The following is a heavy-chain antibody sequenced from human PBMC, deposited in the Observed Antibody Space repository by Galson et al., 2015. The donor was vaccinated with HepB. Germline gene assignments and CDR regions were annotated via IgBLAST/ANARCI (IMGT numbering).Heavy chain of an antibody. CDR1: GGSFSGYY. D-gene: IGHD6-19*01. Sequence: ETLSLTCAVYGGSFSGYYWSWIRQPPGKGLEWIGEINHSGSTNYNPSLKSRVTISVDTSKNQFSLKLSSVTAADTAVYYCARGRGRGWYRWWFDPWGQGTLVTVSS. CDR2: INHSGST. J-gene: IGHJ5*02. CDR3: ARGRGRGWYRWWFDP. V-gene: IGHV4-34*01.